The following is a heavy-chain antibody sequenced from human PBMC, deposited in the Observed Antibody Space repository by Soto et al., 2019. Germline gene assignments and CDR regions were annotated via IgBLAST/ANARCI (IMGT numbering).Heavy chain of an antibody. V-gene: IGHV3-23*01. CDR3: AKDHQVVRSCLDY. J-gene: IGHJ4*02. CDR2: ISGTGGTT. Sequence: PGGSLRLSCAASGFTFSAYAMSWVRQAPGKGLEWVSVISGTGGTTYYADSVKGRFTISRDNSKNTLYLQMNSLRAEDTAVYYCAKDHQVVRSCLDYWGQGTLVTVSS. D-gene: IGHD6-13*01. CDR1: GFTFSAYA.